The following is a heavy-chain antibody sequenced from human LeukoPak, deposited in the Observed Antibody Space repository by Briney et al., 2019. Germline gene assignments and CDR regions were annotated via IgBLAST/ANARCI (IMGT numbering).Heavy chain of an antibody. CDR1: VFPFSNSW. CDR2: IKKDGSGI. V-gene: IGHV3-7*03. J-gene: IGHJ6*04. Sequence: GGSLRLSCVVSVFPFSNSWMYWVRQAPGKGLEGVANIKKDGSGISYVDSVKGRFIISRDNTRNSLYLQMNSLTVEDTAVYFCAGGNAMDVWGKGTAVTVSS. CDR3: AGGNAMDV.